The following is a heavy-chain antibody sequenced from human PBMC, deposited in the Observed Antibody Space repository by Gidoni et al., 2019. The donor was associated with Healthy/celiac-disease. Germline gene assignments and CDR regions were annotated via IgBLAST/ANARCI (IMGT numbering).Heavy chain of an antibody. CDR3: ARLSYGSGSYHFDY. D-gene: IGHD3-10*01. CDR1: GYSFTSYK. J-gene: IGHJ4*02. CDR2: IYPSDSDT. V-gene: IGHV5-51*03. Sequence: DVQLVQSGAEAKKPGASLKISGKGSGYSFTSYKIGWVRQILGKGLEWMGTIYPSDSDTRYSPSFQGQVTISAGKSISTAYLQWSSLKASDTAMYYCARLSYGSGSYHFDYGGQGTLVTVSS.